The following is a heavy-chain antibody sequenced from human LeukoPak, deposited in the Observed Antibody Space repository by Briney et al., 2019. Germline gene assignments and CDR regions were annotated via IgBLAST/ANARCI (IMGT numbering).Heavy chain of an antibody. D-gene: IGHD2-21*01. Sequence: PSETLSLTCTVSGGSISSSSYYWGWIRQPPGKGLEWIGSIYYSGSTYYNPSLKSRVTISVDTSKNQFSLKLSSVTAADTAVYYCASMASSVVVIAITTFDIWGQGTMVTVSS. CDR3: ASMASSVVVIAITTFDI. CDR1: GGSISSSSYY. J-gene: IGHJ3*02. CDR2: IYYSGST. V-gene: IGHV4-39*01.